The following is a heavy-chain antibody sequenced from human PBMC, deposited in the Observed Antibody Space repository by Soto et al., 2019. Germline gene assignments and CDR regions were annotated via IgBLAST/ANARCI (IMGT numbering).Heavy chain of an antibody. J-gene: IGHJ4*02. CDR2: IYYSGST. CDR1: GGSISSGGYY. Sequence: QVQLQESGPGLVKPSQTLSLTCTVSGGSISSGGYYWSWIRQHPGKGLEWIGYIYYSGSTYYNPSLKSRVTMSVDTSKNQFSLKLSSVTAADTAVYYCARVAYYYGSGSYPLDYWGQGTLVTVSS. D-gene: IGHD3-10*01. V-gene: IGHV4-31*03. CDR3: ARVAYYYGSGSYPLDY.